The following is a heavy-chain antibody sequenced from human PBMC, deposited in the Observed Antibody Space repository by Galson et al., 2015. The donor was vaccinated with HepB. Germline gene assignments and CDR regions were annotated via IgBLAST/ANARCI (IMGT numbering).Heavy chain of an antibody. CDR2: IDWDDQK. Sequence: PALVKPTQTLTLTCTLSGLSLSNTGMRVSWIRQPPGKALEWLARIDWDDQKFYNASLKRRLANSKDSSENHVVLTMTNMDPVDTATYFCARHGFRGTYYTALDMWGQGTVVTVSS. D-gene: IGHD1-26*01. V-gene: IGHV2-70*04. CDR1: GLSLSNTGMR. CDR3: ARHGFRGTYYTALDM. J-gene: IGHJ3*02.